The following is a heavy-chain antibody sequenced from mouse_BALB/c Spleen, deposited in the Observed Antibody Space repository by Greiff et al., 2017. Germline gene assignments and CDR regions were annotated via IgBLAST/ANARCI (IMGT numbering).Heavy chain of an antibody. CDR1: GFTFSSFG. D-gene: IGHD4-1*01. Sequence: EVQLVESGGGLVQPGGSRKLSCAASGFTFSSFGMHWVRQAPEKGLEWVAYISSGSSTIYYADTVKGRFTISRDNPKNTLFLQMTSLRSEDTAMYYCARRGLGRDFDYWGQGTTLTVSS. CDR3: ARRGLGRDFDY. CDR2: ISSGSSTI. V-gene: IGHV5-17*02. J-gene: IGHJ2*01.